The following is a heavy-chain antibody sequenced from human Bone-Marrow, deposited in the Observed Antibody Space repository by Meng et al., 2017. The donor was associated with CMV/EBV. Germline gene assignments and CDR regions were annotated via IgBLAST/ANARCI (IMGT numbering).Heavy chain of an antibody. V-gene: IGHV4-39*07. J-gene: IGHJ4*02. CDR3: ARWYSSGWYVRGYFDY. D-gene: IGHD6-19*01. CDR2: IFYSGST. Sequence: SETLSLTCTVSGGAISSTSYYWGWIRQPPGKGLEWIGSIFYSGSTYYNPSLKSRVTISVDTSKNQFSLKLSSVTAADTAVYYCARWYSSGWYVRGYFDYWGQGTLVTVSS. CDR1: GGAISSTSYY.